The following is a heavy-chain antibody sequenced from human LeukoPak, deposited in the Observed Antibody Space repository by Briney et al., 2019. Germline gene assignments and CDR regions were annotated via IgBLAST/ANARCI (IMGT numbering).Heavy chain of an antibody. CDR3: ARDPGANYFDY. Sequence: ASVKVSCKASGYIFTSCYIHWVRQAPGQGLEWMGWINPSSGVTNYAQKFQGRVTMAGDPSISTTYIELRRVRSDDTAMYYCARDPGANYFDYWGQGTLVTVAS. CDR2: INPSSGVT. D-gene: IGHD7-27*01. CDR1: GYIFTSCY. J-gene: IGHJ4*02. V-gene: IGHV1-2*02.